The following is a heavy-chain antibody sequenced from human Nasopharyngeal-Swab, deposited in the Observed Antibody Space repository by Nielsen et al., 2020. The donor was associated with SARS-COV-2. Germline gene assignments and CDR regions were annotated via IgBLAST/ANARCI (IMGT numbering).Heavy chain of an antibody. CDR1: GFTFSGSA. J-gene: IGHJ6*02. D-gene: IGHD1-26*01. V-gene: IGHV3-73*01. Sequence: ETLSLTCAASGFTFSGSAMHWVRQASGKGLEWVGRIRSKANSYATAYAASVKGRFTISRDDSKNTAYLQMNSLKTEDTAVYYCTRGGIVGPPELGMDVWGQGTTVTVSS. CDR2: IRSKANSYAT. CDR3: TRGGIVGPPELGMDV.